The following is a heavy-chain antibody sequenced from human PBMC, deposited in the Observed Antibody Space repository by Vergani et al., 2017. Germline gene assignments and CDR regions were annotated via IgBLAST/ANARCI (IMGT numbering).Heavy chain of an antibody. CDR1: GYTFNGYY. V-gene: IGHV1-2*02. CDR2: IDPNSDGT. J-gene: IGHJ4*02. D-gene: IGHD6-13*01. Sequence: QVQLVQSGTEVKKPGASVKVSCKASGYTFNGYYIHWVRQAPGQGLEYMGWIDPNSDGTNYAQKFQGRVTMTRDTSISTAYMELSRLRSDDTAVYYCARGWSGYSTSWYFDFWGQGTLVTVSP. CDR3: ARGWSGYSTSWYFDF.